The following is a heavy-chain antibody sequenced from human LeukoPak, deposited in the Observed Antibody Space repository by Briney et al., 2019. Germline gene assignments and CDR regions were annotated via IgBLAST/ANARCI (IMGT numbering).Heavy chain of an antibody. D-gene: IGHD4-17*01. CDR2: IWYDGSNK. V-gene: IGHV3-33*01. CDR1: GFTFSSYG. J-gene: IGHJ4*02. Sequence: PGGSLRLSCAASGFTFSSYGMHWVRQAPGKGLEWVAVIWYDGSNKYYADSVKGRFTISRDNSKNTLYLQMNSLRAEDTAVYYCAGPYGDGRGDYFDYWGQGTLVTVSS. CDR3: AGPYGDGRGDYFDY.